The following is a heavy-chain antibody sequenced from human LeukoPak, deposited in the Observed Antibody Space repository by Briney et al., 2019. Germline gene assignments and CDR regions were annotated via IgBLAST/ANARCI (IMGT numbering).Heavy chain of an antibody. J-gene: IGHJ4*02. CDR3: ARDYIDPGNYTPLGY. V-gene: IGHV1-2*02. D-gene: IGHD1-7*01. CDR2: INPDSGDT. Sequence: ASVKVSCKASGYTFTAYYVHWVRQAPGQGLEWMGWINPDSGDTSSAQRFQGRVTVTRDTSISTVCMELSRLRSDDTAVYYCARDYIDPGNYTPLGYWGQGTLVTVSS. CDR1: GYTFTAYY.